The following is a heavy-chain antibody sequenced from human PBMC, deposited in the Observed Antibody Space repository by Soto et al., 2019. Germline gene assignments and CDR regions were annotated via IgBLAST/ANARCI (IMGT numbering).Heavy chain of an antibody. D-gene: IGHD3-9*01. J-gene: IGHJ6*02. CDR2: IWYDGSNK. CDR1: GFIFSDYG. V-gene: IGHV3-33*01. Sequence: QVQLVESGGGVVQPGRSLRLSCTASGFIFSDYGMHWVRQAPGKGLEWVAVIWYDGSNKYYAASVKGRFTISRDNSKNTVFLQMNSLRAEDVAVYYCARDLKTSRPAGLLQYHSAYYGLDVWGQGTTVTVSS. CDR3: ARDLKTSRPAGLLQYHSAYYGLDV.